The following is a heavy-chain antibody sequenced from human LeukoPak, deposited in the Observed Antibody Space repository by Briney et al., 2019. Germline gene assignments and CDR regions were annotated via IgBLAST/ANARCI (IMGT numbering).Heavy chain of an antibody. J-gene: IGHJ4*02. V-gene: IGHV4-38-2*02. CDR1: GNSINRGYY. D-gene: IGHD4-23*01. CDR3: ARDMRGGNSYYFDS. CDR2: FYHSVST. Sequence: SETLSLTCTVSGNSINRGYYWGCIRQPPGKGLEWIGSFYHSVSTYYNPSLKSRVTISVDPSKNQFSLKLSSVTAADTAVYYCARDMRGGNSYYFDSWGQGTLVTVSS.